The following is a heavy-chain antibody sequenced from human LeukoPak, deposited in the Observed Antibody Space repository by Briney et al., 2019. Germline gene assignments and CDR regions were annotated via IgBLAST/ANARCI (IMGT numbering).Heavy chain of an antibody. J-gene: IGHJ4*02. CDR2: MNPNSGNT. D-gene: IGHD6-19*01. CDR1: GYTFTSYD. CDR3: ARGFYSSGSSDY. Sequence: ASVKVSCKASGYTFTSYDINWVRQATGQGLEWMGWMNPNSGNTGYAQKFQGRVTMTRNTSISTAYMELGSLRSEDTAVYYCARGFYSSGSSDYWGQGTLVTVSS. V-gene: IGHV1-8*01.